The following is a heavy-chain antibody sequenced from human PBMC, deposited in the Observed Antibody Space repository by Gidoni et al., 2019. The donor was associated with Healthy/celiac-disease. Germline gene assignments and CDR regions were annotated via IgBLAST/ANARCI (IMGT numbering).Heavy chain of an antibody. V-gene: IGHV4-39*01. CDR3: ARGYSYGYVGVFDY. CDR1: GGSISSSSYY. J-gene: IGHJ4*02. D-gene: IGHD5-18*01. Sequence: QLQLQESGPGLVKPSETLSLTCTVSGGSISSSSYYWGWIRQPPGKGLEWIGSIYYSGSTYYNPSLKSRVTISVDTSKNQFSLKLSSVTAADTAVYYCARGYSYGYVGVFDYWGQGTLVTVSS. CDR2: IYYSGST.